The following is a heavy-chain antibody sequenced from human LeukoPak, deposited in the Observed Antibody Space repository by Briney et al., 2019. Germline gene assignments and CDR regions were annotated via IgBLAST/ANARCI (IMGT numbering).Heavy chain of an antibody. CDR1: GGSFSGYY. D-gene: IGHD5-18*01. Sequence: SETLSLTCGVYGGSFSGYYWSWIRQPPGKGLEWIGEINHSGSTNYNPSLKSRVTISVDTSKNQFSLKLSSVTAADTAVYYCARGPMDTAGLGYWGQGTLVTVSS. J-gene: IGHJ4*02. CDR2: INHSGST. CDR3: ARGPMDTAGLGY. V-gene: IGHV4-34*01.